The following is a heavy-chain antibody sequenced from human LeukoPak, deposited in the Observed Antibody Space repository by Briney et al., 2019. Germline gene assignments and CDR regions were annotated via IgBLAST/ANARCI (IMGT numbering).Heavy chain of an antibody. Sequence: PGGSLRLSCAASGSSFSDQYMDWVRQAPGKGLQWVGRIGDKASRYTTEYAASVKGRFTISRDDSKNSLYLQMNSLKTEDTALYSCTRGYSGRSAYAFDIWGQGTMVTVPS. D-gene: IGHD1-26*01. CDR3: TRGYSGRSAYAFDI. CDR2: IGDKASRYTT. J-gene: IGHJ3*02. V-gene: IGHV3-72*01. CDR1: GSSFSDQY.